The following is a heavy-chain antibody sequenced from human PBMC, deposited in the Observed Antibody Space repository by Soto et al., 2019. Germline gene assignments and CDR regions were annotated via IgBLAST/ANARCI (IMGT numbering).Heavy chain of an antibody. CDR1: GYSFSTHW. Sequence: GESLKISCRGSGYSFSTHWIAWVRQLPGKGLEAMGLIYPGDSETRYSPSVEGQVTISADKSKTTAYLQWSSLKASDTAFYYCARRVGSWPYYLDSWGQGTLVTVSS. CDR2: IYPGDSET. D-gene: IGHD6-13*01. V-gene: IGHV5-51*01. J-gene: IGHJ4*02. CDR3: ARRVGSWPYYLDS.